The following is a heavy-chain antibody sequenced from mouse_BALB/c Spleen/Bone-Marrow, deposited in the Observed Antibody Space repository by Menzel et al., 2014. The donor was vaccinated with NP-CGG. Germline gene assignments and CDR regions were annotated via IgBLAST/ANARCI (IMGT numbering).Heavy chain of an antibody. Sequence: EVKLVESGAVLVKPGASVKLSCTASGFNIKDTYMHWVKQRPEQGLEWIGRIDPANGNTKYDPKFQDKATITADTSSNTAYLQLSSLTSEDTAVYYCANYYYGYYFDYWGQGTTLTVSS. J-gene: IGHJ2*01. V-gene: IGHV14-3*02. CDR2: IDPANGNT. D-gene: IGHD1-1*01. CDR1: GFNIKDTY. CDR3: ANYYYGYYFDY.